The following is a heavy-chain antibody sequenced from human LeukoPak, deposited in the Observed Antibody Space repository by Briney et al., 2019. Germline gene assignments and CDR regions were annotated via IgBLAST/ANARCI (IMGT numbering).Heavy chain of an antibody. D-gene: IGHD3-22*01. CDR1: GGSISSYD. CDR2: IYTSGST. J-gene: IGHJ4*02. Sequence: SETLSLTCTVYGGSISSYDGSWVRQPPGKGLEWIGYIYTSGSTNYNPSLKSRVTISVDTSQNQFSLQLTSVTAADTAVYYCARGGDYFDSSAYYSFDYWGQGALVIVSS. V-gene: IGHV4-4*09. CDR3: ARGGDYFDSSAYYSFDY.